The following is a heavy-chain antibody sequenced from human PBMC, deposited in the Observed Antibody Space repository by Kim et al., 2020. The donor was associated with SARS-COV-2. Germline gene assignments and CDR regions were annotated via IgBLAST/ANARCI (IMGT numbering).Heavy chain of an antibody. J-gene: IGHJ4*02. D-gene: IGHD1-26*01. V-gene: IGHV4-39*01. Sequence: SETLSLTCTVSGGSISSSSYYWGWIRQPPGKGLEWIGSIYYSGSTYYNPSLKSRVTISVDTSKNQFSLKLSSVTAADTAVYYCARLCFRRRTGYSGSYVYTDYWGQGTLVTVSS. CDR1: GGSISSSSYY. CDR2: IYYSGST. CDR3: ARLCFRRRTGYSGSYVYTDY.